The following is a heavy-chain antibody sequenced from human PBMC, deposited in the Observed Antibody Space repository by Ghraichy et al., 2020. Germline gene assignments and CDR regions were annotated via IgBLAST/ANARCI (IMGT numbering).Heavy chain of an antibody. V-gene: IGHV1-46*01. CDR2: INPSGGST. D-gene: IGHD5-18*01. J-gene: IGHJ4*02. CDR3: AREGYNYSFDY. Sequence: ASVKVSCKASGYTFTSYYIYWVRQAPGQGLEWMGIINPSGGSTNYAQKFQGRVTMTRDTSTNTVYMELSSLRSEDTAVYYCAREGYNYSFDYWGQGTLVTVSS. CDR1: GYTFTSYY.